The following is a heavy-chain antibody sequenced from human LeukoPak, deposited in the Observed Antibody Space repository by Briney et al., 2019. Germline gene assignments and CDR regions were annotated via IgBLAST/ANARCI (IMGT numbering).Heavy chain of an antibody. CDR1: GYSISSGYY. CDR2: IYHSGST. J-gene: IGHJ3*02. D-gene: IGHD3-3*01. CDR3: ARELRFLEWSDAFDI. V-gene: IGHV4-38-2*02. Sequence: SETLSLTCTVSGYSISSGYYWGWIRQPPGKGLEWIGSIYHSGSTYYNPSLKSRVTISVDTSKNQFSLKLSSVTAADTAVYYCARELRFLEWSDAFDIWGQGTMVTVSS.